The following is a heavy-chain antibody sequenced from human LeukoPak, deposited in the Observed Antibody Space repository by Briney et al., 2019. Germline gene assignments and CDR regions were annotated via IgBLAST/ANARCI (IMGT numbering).Heavy chain of an antibody. V-gene: IGHV3-23*01. D-gene: IGHD6-19*01. CDR1: GFTFSNYA. Sequence: PGGSLRLSCAASGFTFSNYAMSWVRQAPGRGQEWVSGIFGTGGNTYYADSVKGRFTISRDNSKNTVYLQMNSLRAEDTAVYFCAKDGQTSGWNYFDYWGQGTLVIVSS. CDR3: AKDGQTSGWNYFDY. CDR2: IFGTGGNT. J-gene: IGHJ4*02.